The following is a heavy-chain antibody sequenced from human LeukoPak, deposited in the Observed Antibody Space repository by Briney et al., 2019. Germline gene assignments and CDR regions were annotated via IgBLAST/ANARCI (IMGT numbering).Heavy chain of an antibody. Sequence: QTSQTLSLTCTVSGGSISSGDYYWSWIRRPPGKGLEWIGYIYYSGSTYYNPSLKSRVTISVDTSKNQFSLKLSSVTAADTAVYYCARDGWFGELFWFDPWGQGTLVTVSS. CDR1: GGSISSGDYY. D-gene: IGHD3-10*01. CDR2: IYYSGST. J-gene: IGHJ5*02. CDR3: ARDGWFGELFWFDP. V-gene: IGHV4-30-4*01.